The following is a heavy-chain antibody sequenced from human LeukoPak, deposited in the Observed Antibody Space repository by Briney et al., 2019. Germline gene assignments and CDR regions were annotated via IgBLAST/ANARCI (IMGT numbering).Heavy chain of an antibody. CDR2: IILIFGTA. V-gene: IGHV1-69*13. J-gene: IGHJ5*02. Sequence: ASVKVSCKASGGTFSSYAISWVRQAPGQGLEWMGGIILIFGTANYAQKFQGRVTITADESTSTAYMELSSLRSEDTAMYYCARANPDWFDPWGQGTLVTVSS. CDR3: ARANPDWFDP. CDR1: GGTFSSYA.